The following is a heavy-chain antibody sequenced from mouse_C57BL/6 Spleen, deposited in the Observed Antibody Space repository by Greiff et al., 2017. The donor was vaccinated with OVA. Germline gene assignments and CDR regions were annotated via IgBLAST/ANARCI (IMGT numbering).Heavy chain of an antibody. V-gene: IGHV6-6*01. Sequence: DVKLVESGGGLVQPGGSMKLSCAASGFTFSDAWMDWVRQSPEKGLEWVAEIRNKANNHATYYAESVKGRFTISRDDSKSSVYLQMNSLRAEDTGIYYCTRGGNYGVGFAYWGQGTLVTVSA. J-gene: IGHJ3*01. D-gene: IGHD1-1*01. CDR3: TRGGNYGVGFAY. CDR1: GFTFSDAW. CDR2: IRNKANNHAT.